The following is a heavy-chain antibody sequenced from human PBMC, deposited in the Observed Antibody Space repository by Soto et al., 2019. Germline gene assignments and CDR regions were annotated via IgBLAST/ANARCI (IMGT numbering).Heavy chain of an antibody. J-gene: IGHJ4*02. Sequence: GGSLRLSCAASGFTFSSYAMHWVRQAPGKGLEWVAVISYDGSNKYYADSVKGRFTISRDNSKNTLYLQMNSLRAEDTAVYYCARAKTLPSFDYWGQGTLVTVSS. CDR1: GFTFSSYA. CDR2: ISYDGSNK. V-gene: IGHV3-30-3*01. CDR3: ARAKTLPSFDY.